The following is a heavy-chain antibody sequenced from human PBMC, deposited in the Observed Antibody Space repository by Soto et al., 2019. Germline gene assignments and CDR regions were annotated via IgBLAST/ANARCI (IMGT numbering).Heavy chain of an antibody. V-gene: IGHV4-31*03. CDR1: GGSISSGGYY. D-gene: IGHD4-17*01. J-gene: IGHJ4*02. CDR2: IYYSGST. CDR3: ARGPDSPTTVVTSFDY. Sequence: QVQLQESGPGLVKPSQTLSLTCTVSGGSISSGGYYWSWIRQHPGKGLEWIGYIYYSGSTYYNPSLKGRVTISVDTSKNQFSLKLSSVTAADTAVYYCARGPDSPTTVVTSFDYWGQGTLVTVSS.